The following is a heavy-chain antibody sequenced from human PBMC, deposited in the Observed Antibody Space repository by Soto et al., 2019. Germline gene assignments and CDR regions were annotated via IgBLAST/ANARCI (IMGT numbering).Heavy chain of an antibody. CDR1: GYTFTNYA. J-gene: IGHJ4*02. D-gene: IGHD3-10*02. CDR2: INAGNGNT. CDR3: ARVSCYYVLDY. V-gene: IGHV1-3*05. Sequence: QVQLVQSGAEEKKPGASVKVSCKASGYTFTNYAMHWVRQAPGQRLEWMEWINAGNGNTKYSQKFQGRVTITRDTSASTAYMELSSLRSEDTAVYYCARVSCYYVLDYWGQGTLVSVSS.